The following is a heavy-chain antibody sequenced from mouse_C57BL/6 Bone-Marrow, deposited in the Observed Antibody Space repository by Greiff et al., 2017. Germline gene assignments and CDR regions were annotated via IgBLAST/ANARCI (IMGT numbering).Heavy chain of an antibody. CDR3: ARTTGDAMDY. J-gene: IGHJ4*01. CDR2: IYPRDGSN. CDR1: GYTFTSYD. V-gene: IGHV1-85*01. D-gene: IGHD1-1*01. Sequence: QVQLQQSGPELVKPGASVKLSCKASGYTFTSYDINWVKQRHGQGLEWIGWIYPRDGSNKYNEKFKGKATLTVDTSASTAYMELHSLTSEDSAVYFCARTTGDAMDYWGQGTSVTVAS.